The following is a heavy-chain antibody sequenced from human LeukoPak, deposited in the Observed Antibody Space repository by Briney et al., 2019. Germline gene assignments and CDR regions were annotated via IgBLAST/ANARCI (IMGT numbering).Heavy chain of an antibody. D-gene: IGHD3-10*01. V-gene: IGHV3-23*01. Sequence: TGGSLRLSCAASGFTFSSYAMSWVRQAPGKGPEWVSAISGSGGSTYYADSVKGRFTISRDNSKNTLYLQMNSLRAEDTAVYYRAKARSAVRGVIGYFDYWGQGTLVTVSS. J-gene: IGHJ4*02. CDR1: GFTFSSYA. CDR2: ISGSGGST. CDR3: AKARSAVRGVIGYFDY.